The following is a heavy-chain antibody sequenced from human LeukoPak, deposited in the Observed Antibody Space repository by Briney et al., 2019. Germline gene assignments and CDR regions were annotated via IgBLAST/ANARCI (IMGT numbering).Heavy chain of an antibody. CDR2: ISYDGSNK. Sequence: PGGSLRLSCAASGFTFSSYGMHWVRQAPGKGLEWVAVISYDGSNKYYADSVKGRFTISRDNSKNTLYLQMNSLRAEDTAVYYCAKGIQPYQPLLYPVLDYWGHGTLVTVSS. CDR1: GFTFSSYG. V-gene: IGHV3-30*18. D-gene: IGHD2-2*02. CDR3: AKGIQPYQPLLYPVLDY. J-gene: IGHJ4*01.